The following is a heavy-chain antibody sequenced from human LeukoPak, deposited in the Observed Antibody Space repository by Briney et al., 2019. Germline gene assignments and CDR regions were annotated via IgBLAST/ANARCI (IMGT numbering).Heavy chain of an antibody. V-gene: IGHV3-23*01. J-gene: IGHJ4*02. CDR1: GFTFSSYA. Sequence: GGSLRLSCAASGFTFSSYAMSWVRQAPGKGLEWVSAISGSGGSTFYTDSVKGRFTISRDSSKNTLYLQMNSPRADDTAVYYCARDSNGPALWGQGTPVTVSS. CDR3: ARDSNGPAL. D-gene: IGHD2-8*01. CDR2: ISGSGGST.